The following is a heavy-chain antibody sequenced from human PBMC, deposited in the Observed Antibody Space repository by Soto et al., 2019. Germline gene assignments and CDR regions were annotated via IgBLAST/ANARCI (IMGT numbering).Heavy chain of an antibody. Sequence: GGSLRLSCAASGFTFSSYAMSWVRQAPGKGLEWVSSVSGSGGSIYYADSVKGRFTISRDNSKNTLYLQMNSLRAEDTAVYYCAKDPLDSYGFVGIWGQGTMVTVSS. D-gene: IGHD5-18*01. CDR1: GFTFSSYA. J-gene: IGHJ3*02. CDR3: AKDPLDSYGFVGI. V-gene: IGHV3-23*01. CDR2: VSGSGGSI.